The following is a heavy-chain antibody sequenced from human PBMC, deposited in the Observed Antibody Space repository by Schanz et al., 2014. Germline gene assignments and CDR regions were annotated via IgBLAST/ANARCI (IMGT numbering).Heavy chain of an antibody. CDR3: GSSGAGYSSSWDFDY. CDR1: RSTFSTYT. D-gene: IGHD6-13*01. Sequence: QVQLVHSGAEVKKPGSSVKVSCKASRSTFSTYTISWVRQAPGQGLEWMGRIIPILGIANYAQKFQGRVTITADKSTFTAYMDVSSLRSEDTAVYYCGSSGAGYSSSWDFDYWGQGTLVTVSS. V-gene: IGHV1-69*02. CDR2: IIPILGIA. J-gene: IGHJ4*02.